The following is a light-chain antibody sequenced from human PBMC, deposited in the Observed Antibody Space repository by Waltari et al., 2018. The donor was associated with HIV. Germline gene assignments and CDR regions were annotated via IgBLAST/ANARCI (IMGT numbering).Light chain of an antibody. V-gene: IGLV2-23*02. J-gene: IGLJ2*01. Sequence: QSALTQPASVSGSPGTSVTISCTGPSRTVGSYNLFSWYQQPPGSAPKVMIYEVSKRPSGFSNRFSGSKSGNTASLTISGLQAEDEADYYCCSYTGSNPFLLFGGGTKLTVL. CDR1: SRTVGSYNL. CDR2: EVS. CDR3: CSYTGSNPFLL.